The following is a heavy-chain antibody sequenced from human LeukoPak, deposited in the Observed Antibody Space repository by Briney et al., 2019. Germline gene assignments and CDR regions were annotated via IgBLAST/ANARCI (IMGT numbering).Heavy chain of an antibody. Sequence: GESLKIFRKDSGYSFNYYWTGRVRQMPGKGLEGMGIIYPGDSDTRYSPAFRGHVTTSADNSITTAFLQWSRLKASDAAMYYCAGLDGDYRYDAFDIWGQGTMVTVSS. CDR2: IYPGDSDT. D-gene: IGHD4-17*01. CDR3: AGLDGDYRYDAFDI. J-gene: IGHJ3*02. V-gene: IGHV5-51*01. CDR1: GYSFNYYW.